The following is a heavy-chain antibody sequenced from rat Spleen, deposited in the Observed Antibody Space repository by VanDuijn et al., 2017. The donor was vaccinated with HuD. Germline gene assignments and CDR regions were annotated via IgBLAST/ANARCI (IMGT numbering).Heavy chain of an antibody. V-gene: IGHV5-25*01. D-gene: IGHD1-11*01. Sequence: EVQLVESGGGLVQPGRSLKLSCAASGFTFSNYYMAWVRQAPTKGLEWVAYISTGGVNTYYRDSVKGRFTVSRDNAKSTLNLQMDSLRSEDTATYYWARHGGLRNWFAYWGQGTLVTVSS. CDR1: GFTFSNYY. CDR3: ARHGGLRNWFAY. J-gene: IGHJ3*01. CDR2: ISTGGVNT.